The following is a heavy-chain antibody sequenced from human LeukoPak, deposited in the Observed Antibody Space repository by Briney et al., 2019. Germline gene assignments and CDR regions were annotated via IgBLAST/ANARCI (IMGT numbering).Heavy chain of an antibody. CDR1: GFTFSSYS. V-gene: IGHV3-21*01. D-gene: IGHD1-26*01. CDR3: ARGSGGYGFRGESNFDY. CDR2: ISSSSSYI. Sequence: PGGSLRLSCAASGFTFSSYSMNWVRQAPGKGLEWVSSISSSSSYIYYADSVKGRFTISRDNAKNSLYLQMNSLRAEDTAVYYCARGSGGYGFRGESNFDYWGQGTLVTVSS. J-gene: IGHJ4*02.